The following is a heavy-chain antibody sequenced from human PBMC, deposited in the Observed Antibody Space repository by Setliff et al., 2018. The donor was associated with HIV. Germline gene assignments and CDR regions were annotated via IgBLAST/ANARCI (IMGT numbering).Heavy chain of an antibody. CDR2: IYYSGST. CDR1: GDSINSGNYY. J-gene: IGHJ4*02. V-gene: IGHV4-31*02. Sequence: SETLSLTCSVSGDSINSGNYYWSWIRQHPGKGLEWIGYIYYSGSTYYSPSLKGRVTISEDTPKNQFSLKMRSVTAADTAVYYCATSPAGEILGSRPFYFDYWGQGTLVTVSS. D-gene: IGHD3-10*01. CDR3: ATSPAGEILGSRPFYFDY.